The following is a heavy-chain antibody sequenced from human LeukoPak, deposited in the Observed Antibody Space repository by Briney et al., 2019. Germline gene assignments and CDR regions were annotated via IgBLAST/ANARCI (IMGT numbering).Heavy chain of an antibody. Sequence: GGSLRLSCAASGFTFSSYAMSWVRQAPGKGLEWVSGISASGGDIYYADPVKGRFTMSRDNSRNTLYLQMNSRRAEDTAVYYCARKSAGLNPFDYWGQGTLVTVSS. CDR3: ARKSAGLNPFDY. V-gene: IGHV3-23*01. CDR2: ISASGGDI. CDR1: GFTFSSYA. J-gene: IGHJ4*02. D-gene: IGHD3-16*01.